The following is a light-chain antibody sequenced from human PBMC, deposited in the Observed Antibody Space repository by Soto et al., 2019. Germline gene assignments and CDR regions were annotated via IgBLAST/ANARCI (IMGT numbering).Light chain of an antibody. V-gene: IGLV1-40*01. J-gene: IGLJ2*01. CDR3: QSYDSSLRSV. CDR2: GNS. CDR1: SSNIGAGYD. Sequence: QAVVTQPPSVSGAPGQRVTISCTGSSSNIGAGYDVHWYQQLPGTVPKLLIYGNSNRPSGVPDRFSGSKSGTSASLAITGLQAEDEADYYCQSYDSSLRSVFGGGTKLTVL.